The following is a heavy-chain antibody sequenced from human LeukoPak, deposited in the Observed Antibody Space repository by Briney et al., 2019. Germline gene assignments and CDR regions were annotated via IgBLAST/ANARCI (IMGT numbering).Heavy chain of an antibody. CDR1: GGSISSSSYY. D-gene: IGHD2-2*01. Sequence: SETLSLTCTVSGGSISSSSYYWGWIRQPPGKGLEWIGSIYYSGSTYYNPSLKSRVTISVDTSKNQFSLKLSSVTAADTAVYYCARSSYQLLRQLYYYMDVWGKGTTVTVSS. CDR2: IYYSGST. CDR3: ARSSYQLLRQLYYYMDV. V-gene: IGHV4-39*01. J-gene: IGHJ6*03.